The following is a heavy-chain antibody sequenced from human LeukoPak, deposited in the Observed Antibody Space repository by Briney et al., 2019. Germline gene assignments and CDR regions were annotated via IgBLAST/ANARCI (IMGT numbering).Heavy chain of an antibody. J-gene: IGHJ4*02. CDR3: ARGSWYGPFDY. CDR2: NFHSVTT. Sequence: SETLSLTCTVSGGSISSYYWSWIRQPPGKGLEWIGYNFHSVTTNYNPSLQSRVFISVDTSKNQFSLKLSSVTAADTAVYYCARGSWYGPFDYWGQGTLVTVSS. V-gene: IGHV4-59*12. D-gene: IGHD3-10*01. CDR1: GGSISSYY.